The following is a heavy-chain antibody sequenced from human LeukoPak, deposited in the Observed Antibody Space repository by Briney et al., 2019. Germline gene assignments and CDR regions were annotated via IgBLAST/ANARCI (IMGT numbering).Heavy chain of an antibody. V-gene: IGHV3-33*01. CDR2: IWFDGSNK. CDR1: GFTFSSYG. Sequence: GGSLRPSCAASGFTFSSYGMHWVRQASGKGLQWVAVIWFDGSNKYYADSVKGRFTISRDNSKNTLYLQMNSLRVEDTAVYYCARAGYGTGWYPGALDYWGQGTLVTVSS. CDR3: ARAGYGTGWYPGALDY. D-gene: IGHD6-19*01. J-gene: IGHJ4*02.